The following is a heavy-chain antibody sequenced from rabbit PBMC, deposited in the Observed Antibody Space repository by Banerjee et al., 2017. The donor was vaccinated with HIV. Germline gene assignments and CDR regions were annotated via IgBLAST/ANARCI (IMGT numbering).Heavy chain of an antibody. CDR3: ARDTGSSFSSYGMDL. J-gene: IGHJ6*01. D-gene: IGHD8-1*01. Sequence: EESGGDLVKPEGSLTLTCTASGFSFSGYWICWVRQAPGKGLEWIACIDAGSSGITTYANWAKGRFTISKPSSTTVTLQMTSLTAADTATYFCARDTGSSFSSYGMDLWGPGTLVTVS. CDR1: GFSFSGYW. V-gene: IGHV1S45*01. CDR2: IDAGSSGIT.